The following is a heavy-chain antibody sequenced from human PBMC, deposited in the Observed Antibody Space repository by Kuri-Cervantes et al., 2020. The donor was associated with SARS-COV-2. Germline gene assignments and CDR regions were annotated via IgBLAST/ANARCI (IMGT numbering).Heavy chain of an antibody. CDR2: ILYNGNT. CDR3: VREGLRPYYDGLDV. J-gene: IGHJ6*02. V-gene: IGHV4-39*07. D-gene: IGHD3-3*01. Sequence: GSLRLSCTVSRGSIDRSPYYWGWIRQPPGKGLEWIGSILYNGNTHYKASLNSRVTMSIDTSKNQFSLKLSSVTAADTAVYYCVREGLRPYYDGLDVWGQGTTVTVSS. CDR1: RGSIDRSPYY.